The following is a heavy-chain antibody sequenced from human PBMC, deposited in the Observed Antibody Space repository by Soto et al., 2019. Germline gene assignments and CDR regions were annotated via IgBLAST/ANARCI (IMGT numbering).Heavy chain of an antibody. CDR1: GFSLSTHGMR. Sequence: SGPTLVNPTQTLTLTCTFSGFSLSTHGMRVTWIRQPPGKALEWLARIDWDDDKFYSTSLRTRLTVSKDTSKNQVVLTMTHLDPVDTATYYCARMQLSPTGELDYWGQGAQVTTSS. CDR2: IDWDDDK. D-gene: IGHD1-1*01. CDR3: ARMQLSPTGELDY. V-gene: IGHV2-70*04. J-gene: IGHJ4*01.